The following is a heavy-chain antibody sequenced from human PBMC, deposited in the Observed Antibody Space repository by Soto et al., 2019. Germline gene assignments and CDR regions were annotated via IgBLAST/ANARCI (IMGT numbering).Heavy chain of an antibody. D-gene: IGHD2-15*01. CDR1: GYTFTSYD. V-gene: IGHV1-8*01. CDR3: ATRGWSGGNCGMDV. CDR2: MNPNSGNT. J-gene: IGHJ6*02. Sequence: ASVKVSCKASGYTFTSYDINWVRQATGQGLEWMGWMNPNSGNTGYAQKFQGRVTMTRNTSTSTAYMELSSLRSEDTAVYYCATRGWSGGNCGMDVWGQGTTVTVSS.